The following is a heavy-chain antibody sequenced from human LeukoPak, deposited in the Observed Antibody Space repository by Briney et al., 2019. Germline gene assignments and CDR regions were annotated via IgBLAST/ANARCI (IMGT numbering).Heavy chain of an antibody. D-gene: IGHD3-16*01. J-gene: IGHJ6*03. Sequence: SETLSLTCTVSGGSINDITYYWGWIRQPPGKGLEWIGEINHSGSTNYDPSLKSRVTISVDTSKNQFSLKLSSVTAADTAVYYCGLEDYYYYYMDVWGKGTTVTVSS. V-gene: IGHV4-39*07. CDR1: GGSINDITYY. CDR3: GLEDYYYYYMDV. CDR2: INHSGST.